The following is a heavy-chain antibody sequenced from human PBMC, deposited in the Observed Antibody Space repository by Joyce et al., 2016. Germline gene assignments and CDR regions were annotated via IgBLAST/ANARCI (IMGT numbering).Heavy chain of an antibody. CDR3: TGSRKTGATVFALDT. V-gene: IGHV1-24*01. CDR2: FAPEKGKT. J-gene: IGHJ3*02. Sequence: QVQLVQSGAEVKKHGASVKVSCKVSEYSVSELSMHWIRQAPGKGLEWMGEFAPEKGKTVYAQTVKGRVTMTEDTATEAAYMGLSSLRSDDTAVYYCTGSRKTGATVFALDTWGQGTMVIVS. CDR1: EYSVSELS. D-gene: IGHD3-10*01.